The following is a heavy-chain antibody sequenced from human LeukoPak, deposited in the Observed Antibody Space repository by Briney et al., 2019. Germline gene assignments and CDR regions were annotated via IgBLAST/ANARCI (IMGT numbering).Heavy chain of an antibody. D-gene: IGHD3/OR15-3a*01. V-gene: IGHV4-59*08. CDR3: ARQTGSGLFILP. J-gene: IGHJ4*02. Sequence: SETLSLTCTVSGGSISSYYWSWIRQPPGKGLEWIGEIDHSGSTNYNPSLKSRVTISVDTSKNQFSLRLTSVTAADTAVYYCARQTGSGLFILPGGQGTLVTVSS. CDR2: IDHSGST. CDR1: GGSISSYY.